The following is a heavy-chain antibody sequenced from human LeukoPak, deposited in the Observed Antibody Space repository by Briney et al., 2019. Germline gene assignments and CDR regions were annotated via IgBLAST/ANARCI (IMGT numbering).Heavy chain of an antibody. CDR2: IDPSDSYT. CDR1: GYSFTSYW. CDR3: ARLRSDRRWYFDL. V-gene: IGHV5-10-1*01. Sequence: PGESLKISCKGSGYSFTSYWISWVRQMPGKGLEWMGRIDPSDSYTNYSPSFQGHVTISADKSISTAYLQWSSLRASDTAMYYCARLRSDRRWYFDLWGRGTLVTVSS. J-gene: IGHJ2*01.